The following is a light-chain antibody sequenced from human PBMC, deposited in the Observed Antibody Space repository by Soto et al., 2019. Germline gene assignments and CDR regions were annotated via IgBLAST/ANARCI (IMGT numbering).Light chain of an antibody. CDR2: DAS. J-gene: IGKJ1*01. V-gene: IGKV3-20*01. CDR3: QHYGRSPPSWT. Sequence: EIVLTQSPGTLSLSPGERATLSCRASQSVSSSYLAWYQQKPSQPPRLLIYDASRRATGIPDRFSGSGSGTDFTLTISSLEPEDFAVYYCQHYGRSPPSWTFGQGTKVEIK. CDR1: QSVSSSY.